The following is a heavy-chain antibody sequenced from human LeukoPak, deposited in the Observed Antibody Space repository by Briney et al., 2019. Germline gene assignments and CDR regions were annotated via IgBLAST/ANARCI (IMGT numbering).Heavy chain of an antibody. CDR1: GFTFSSYW. J-gene: IGHJ6*02. D-gene: IGHD7-27*01. V-gene: IGHV3-74*01. Sequence: SGGSLRLSCAASGFTFSSYWMHWVRQAPGKGLVWVSRINSDGSSTSYADSVKGRFTISRDNAKNPLYLQMNSLRAEDTAVYYCARTPGDRYYYYGMDVWGQGTTVTVSS. CDR2: INSDGSST. CDR3: ARTPGDRYYYYGMDV.